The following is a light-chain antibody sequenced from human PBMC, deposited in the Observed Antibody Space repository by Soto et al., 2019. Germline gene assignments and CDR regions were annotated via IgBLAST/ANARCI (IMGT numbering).Light chain of an antibody. Sequence: EIVMTQSPATLSVSPGERATLSCRASQSVGSDLAWYQQRPGQAPRLLIYGASYSATGIPARFSGSGSGTDFTLIISSLQSEDFAVYYCQQYDNWPPFTFGPGTKVDIK. J-gene: IGKJ3*01. CDR3: QQYDNWPPFT. V-gene: IGKV3-15*01. CDR2: GAS. CDR1: QSVGSD.